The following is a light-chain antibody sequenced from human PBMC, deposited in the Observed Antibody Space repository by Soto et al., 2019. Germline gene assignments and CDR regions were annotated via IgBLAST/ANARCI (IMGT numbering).Light chain of an antibody. Sequence: DIPMTQSPSSLSASVGDRVTITCRASQNIGRWLAWYQQKPGKAPKLMIYDASTLISGIPSRFSGSGSKTEFTLTISSLQPDDFTAYYCQKYNLQSPATFGQGTMVEIK. J-gene: IGKJ1*01. CDR3: QKYNLQSPAT. CDR1: QNIGRW. CDR2: DAS. V-gene: IGKV1-5*01.